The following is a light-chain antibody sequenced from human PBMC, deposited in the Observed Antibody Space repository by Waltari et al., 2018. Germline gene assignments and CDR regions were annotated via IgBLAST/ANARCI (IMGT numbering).Light chain of an antibody. Sequence: IMLTQSPDTLSLSPGERATLSCRASPSSGTFLIWYQQKPGQAPRLLIYAASTRATGIPDRFSGSWSGTDFSLIISRLEPEDFAVYYCQHYVRLPVTFGQGTKVEIK. CDR1: PSSGTF. CDR3: QHYVRLPVT. J-gene: IGKJ1*01. V-gene: IGKV3-20*01. CDR2: AAS.